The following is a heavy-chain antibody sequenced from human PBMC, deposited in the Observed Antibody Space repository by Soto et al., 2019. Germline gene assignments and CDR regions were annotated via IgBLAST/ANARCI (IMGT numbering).Heavy chain of an antibody. CDR1: GGSFSGYY. V-gene: IGHV4-34*01. CDR3: ARGILTGTTDYYYFGMDV. Sequence: SETLSLTCAVYGGSFSGYYWSWIRQPPGKGLEWIGEINHSGSTNYNPSLKSRVTISVDTSKNQFSLKLSSVTAADTAVYYCARGILTGTTDYYYFGMDVWAQGTTVTVSS. CDR2: INHSGST. J-gene: IGHJ6*02. D-gene: IGHD1-7*01.